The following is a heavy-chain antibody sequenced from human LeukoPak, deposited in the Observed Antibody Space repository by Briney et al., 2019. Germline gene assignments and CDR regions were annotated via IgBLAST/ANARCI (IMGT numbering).Heavy chain of an antibody. CDR2: INHSGST. CDR1: GGSFSGYY. D-gene: IGHD3-10*01. J-gene: IGHJ4*02. CDR3: ARGANMKLYYYGSGSGKFDY. V-gene: IGHV4-34*01. Sequence: SETLSLTCTVYGGSFSGYYWSWIPQPPGKALEWIGEINHSGSTNYNPSLKSRVTISVDPSKNQYSLKLSSVAAADTAVYYCARGANMKLYYYGSGSGKFDYWGQGTLVTVSS.